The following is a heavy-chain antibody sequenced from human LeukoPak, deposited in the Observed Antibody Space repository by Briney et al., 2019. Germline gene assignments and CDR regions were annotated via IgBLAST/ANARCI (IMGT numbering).Heavy chain of an antibody. CDR1: GDSISRFS. D-gene: IGHD1-26*01. J-gene: IGHJ4*02. CDR3: ARQGGPALIFGY. CDR2: IYNTGTA. Sequence: SETLSLTCTVSGDSISRFSWSWIRQPPGKGLEWIGCIYNTGTALYNPPLKSRVAMSLDTSKNQFSLKLTSVTAADTAVYYCARQGGPALIFGYWGQGTLVTVSS. V-gene: IGHV4-59*01.